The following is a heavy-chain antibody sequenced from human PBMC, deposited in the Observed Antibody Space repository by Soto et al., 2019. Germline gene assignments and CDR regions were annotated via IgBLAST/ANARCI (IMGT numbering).Heavy chain of an antibody. V-gene: IGHV3-23*01. D-gene: IGHD6-13*01. J-gene: IGHJ4*02. CDR3: AKTSSLFDY. CDR1: GFTFSNYA. CDR2: ISKSGGGT. Sequence: EVQLLESGGGLVQPGGSLRLSCAASGFTFSNYAMSWVRQAPGKGLEWVSSISKSGGGTYYADSVKGRFTISRDNSKNTRYLQMNSLKAEDTAVYSCAKTSSLFDYLGQGTLVTVSS.